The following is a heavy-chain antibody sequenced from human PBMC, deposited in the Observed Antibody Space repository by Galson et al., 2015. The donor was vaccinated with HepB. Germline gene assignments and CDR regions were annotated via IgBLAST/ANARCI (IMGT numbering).Heavy chain of an antibody. CDR1: GFTFSHYG. Sequence: SLRLSCAASGFTFSHYGMHWVRQAPGKGLEWVAVISFDGGDKYYADSVKGRFTISRDSSKNTLYLQMNSLTTEDTAVYYCAKTVDGHFYYYGMDVWGQGTTVTVSS. J-gene: IGHJ6*02. CDR3: AKTVDGHFYYYGMDV. V-gene: IGHV3-30*18. CDR2: ISFDGGDK. D-gene: IGHD5-24*01.